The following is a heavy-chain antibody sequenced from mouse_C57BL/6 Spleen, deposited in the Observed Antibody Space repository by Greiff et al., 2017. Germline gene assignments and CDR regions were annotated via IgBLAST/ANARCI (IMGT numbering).Heavy chain of an antibody. J-gene: IGHJ2*01. V-gene: IGHV1-69*01. CDR2: IDPSDSYT. CDR1: GYTFTSYW. Sequence: QVQLQQPGAELVMPGASVKLSCKASGYTFTSYWMHWVKQRPGQGLEWIGEIDPSDSYTNYNQKFKGKSTLTVDKSSSTAYMQLSSLTSEDSAVYYCARSVITTMDYWGQGTTLTVSS. CDR3: ARSVITTMDY. D-gene: IGHD1-2*01.